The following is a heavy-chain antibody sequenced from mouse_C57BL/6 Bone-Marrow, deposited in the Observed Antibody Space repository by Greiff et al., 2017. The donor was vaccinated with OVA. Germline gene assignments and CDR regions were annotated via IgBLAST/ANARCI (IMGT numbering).Heavy chain of an antibody. CDR3: EFYYGSSYRYFDV. CDR2: INPNYGTT. V-gene: IGHV1-39*01. J-gene: IGHJ1*03. CDR1: GYSFTDYN. D-gene: IGHD1-1*01. Sequence: VQLQQSGPELVKPGASVKISCKASGYSFTDYNMNWVKQSNGKGLEWIGVINPNYGTTSYNQKFKGKATLTVDQSSSTAYMQLNSLTSEDSAVYYWEFYYGSSYRYFDVWGTGTTVTVSS.